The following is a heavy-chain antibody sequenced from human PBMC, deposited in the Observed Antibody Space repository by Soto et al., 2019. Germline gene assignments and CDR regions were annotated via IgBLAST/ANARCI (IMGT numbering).Heavy chain of an antibody. CDR2: IKSKTDGGTA. V-gene: IGHV3-15*01. CDR1: GFNLSHPW. CDR3: TTRVYYEILTGYRNVAY. J-gene: IGHJ4*02. Sequence: EVQLVESGGGLVKSGGSLRLSCGASGFNLSHPWMTWVRQAAGKGLEWVGRIKSKTDGGTADYATPMNGRFTISRDDSTNTVYMQMNSLKSENTAVYYCTTRVYYEILTGYRNVAYGGPGTLVSVSS. D-gene: IGHD3-9*01.